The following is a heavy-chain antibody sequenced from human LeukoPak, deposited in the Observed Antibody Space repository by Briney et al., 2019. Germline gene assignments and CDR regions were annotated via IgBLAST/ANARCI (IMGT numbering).Heavy chain of an antibody. D-gene: IGHD5-24*01. V-gene: IGHV4-59*01. Sequence: SETLSLTCTVSGGSISSYYWSWIRQPPGKGLEWIGYIYYSGSTNYNPSLKSRVTISVDTSKNQFSLKLSSVTAADTAVYYCASGGRDGYDFDYWGQGTLVTVSS. CDR3: ASGGRDGYDFDY. CDR1: GGSISSYY. J-gene: IGHJ4*02. CDR2: IYYSGST.